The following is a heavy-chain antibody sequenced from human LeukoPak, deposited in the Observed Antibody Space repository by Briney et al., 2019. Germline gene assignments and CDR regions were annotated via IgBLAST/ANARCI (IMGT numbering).Heavy chain of an antibody. V-gene: IGHV3-48*01. CDR2: ISSSSSTI. CDR1: RFTFSSYS. J-gene: IGHJ3*02. CDR3: AKDRDHSVGATKIYHDAFDI. Sequence: GGSLRLSCAASRFTFSSYSMNWVRQAPGKGLEWVSYISSSSSTIYYADSVKGRFTISRDNAKNSLYLQMNSLRAEDTAVYYCAKDRDHSVGATKIYHDAFDIWGQGTMVTVSS. D-gene: IGHD1-26*01.